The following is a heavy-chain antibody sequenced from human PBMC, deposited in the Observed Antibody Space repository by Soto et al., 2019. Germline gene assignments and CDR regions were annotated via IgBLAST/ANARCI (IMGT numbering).Heavy chain of an antibody. V-gene: IGHV1-69*08. Sequence: QVQLVQSGAEVKKPGSSVKVSCKASGGTLSSYSISWVRQAPGQGLEWMGRIIPILDVPNYVQKFQGRVKFTADKSTNKAYMEVSSLRSEDTAVYYCAREVPHDYGDYVGTFDIWGQGTMVTVSS. CDR1: GGTLSSYS. D-gene: IGHD4-17*01. CDR3: AREVPHDYGDYVGTFDI. J-gene: IGHJ3*02. CDR2: IIPILDVP.